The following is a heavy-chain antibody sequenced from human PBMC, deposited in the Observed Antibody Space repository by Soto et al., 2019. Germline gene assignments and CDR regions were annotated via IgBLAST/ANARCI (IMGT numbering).Heavy chain of an antibody. J-gene: IGHJ6*02. Sequence: GGSLRLSCAASGFTFNSYTIHWVRKAPRKRLECLSSTSSSGSMFSTASVRGRFTICRDNAKRSVCLQIYSLRAEDTAVYFCARDCSGGSCYPGMDVWGQGTTVTVSS. CDR3: ARDCSGGSCYPGMDV. CDR2: TSSSGSM. V-gene: IGHV3-21*01. CDR1: GFTFNSYT. D-gene: IGHD2-15*01.